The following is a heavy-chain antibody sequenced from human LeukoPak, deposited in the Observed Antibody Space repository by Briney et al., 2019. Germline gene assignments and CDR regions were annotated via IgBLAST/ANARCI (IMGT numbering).Heavy chain of an antibody. CDR3: ARVGPLGITDFDY. Sequence: GESLKISCKGSGYSFTSYWIGWVRQMPGKGLEWMGIIYPGDSDTRYSPSFQGQVTISADKSISTAYMELSRLRSDDTAVYYCARVGPLGITDFDYWGQGTLVTVSS. J-gene: IGHJ4*02. D-gene: IGHD1-26*01. CDR1: GYSFTSYW. CDR2: IYPGDSDT. V-gene: IGHV5-51*01.